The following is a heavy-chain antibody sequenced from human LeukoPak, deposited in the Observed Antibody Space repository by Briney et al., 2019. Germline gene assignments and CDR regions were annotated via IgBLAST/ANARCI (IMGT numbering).Heavy chain of an antibody. Sequence: PSETLSLTCAVYGESFSGYYWSWIRQPPGKGLEWIGEINHSGSTNYNPSLKSRVTISVDTSKNQFSLKLSSVPAADTAVYYCARGVARTYYSDTSGYAAADYWGQGTLVTVSS. CDR2: INHSGST. CDR1: GESFSGYY. D-gene: IGHD3-22*01. J-gene: IGHJ4*02. CDR3: ARGVARTYYSDTSGYAAADY. V-gene: IGHV4-34*01.